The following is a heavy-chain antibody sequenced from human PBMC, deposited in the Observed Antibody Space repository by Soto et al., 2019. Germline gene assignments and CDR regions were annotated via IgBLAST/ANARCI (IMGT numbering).Heavy chain of an antibody. CDR2: ISPRSTFR. CDR1: GFSFSDSY. V-gene: IGHV3-11*04. CDR3: ARGGGGGLFDP. J-gene: IGHJ5*02. D-gene: IGHD2-21*01. Sequence: GGSLRLSCATSGFSFSDSYMSWIRQAPGKGLEWISYISPRSTFRYYADSVKGRFTISRDSVKNSLYLQMNNLTADDTGVYYCARGGGGGLFDPWGQGSVVSVSS.